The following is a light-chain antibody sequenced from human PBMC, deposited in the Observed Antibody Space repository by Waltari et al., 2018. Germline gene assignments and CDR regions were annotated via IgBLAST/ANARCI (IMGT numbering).Light chain of an antibody. J-gene: IGLJ3*02. CDR3: CSYAGSTTWV. V-gene: IGLV2-23*02. CDR1: RRDVGSYNL. Sequence: QSALIQPASVSGSPGQSITISCPGTRRDVGSYNLVSWYQQHPGKAPKLMIYEVTKRPSGVSNRFSGSKSGNTASLISGLQAEDEADYYCCSYAGSTTWVFGGGTKLTVL. CDR2: EVT.